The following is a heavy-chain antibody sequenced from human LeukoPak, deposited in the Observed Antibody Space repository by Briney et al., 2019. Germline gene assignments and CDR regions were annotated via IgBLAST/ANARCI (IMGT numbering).Heavy chain of an antibody. V-gene: IGHV1-2*02. CDR2: VNPNSGGT. CDR3: ARGITTGAPY. Sequence: APVKVSCKASGYTFTGYYMHWVRQAPGQGLEWMGWVNPNSGGTNYAQKFQGRVTMTRDTSINTAYMDLSSLRSDDTAVYYCARGITTGAPYWGQGTLVTVSS. D-gene: IGHD1-1*01. J-gene: IGHJ4*02. CDR1: GYTFTGYY.